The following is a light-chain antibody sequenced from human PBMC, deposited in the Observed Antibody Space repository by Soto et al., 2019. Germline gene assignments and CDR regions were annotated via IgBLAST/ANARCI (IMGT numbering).Light chain of an antibody. CDR3: QQYGSSPPLT. J-gene: IGKJ4*01. V-gene: IGKV3-20*01. Sequence: EFVLTQSPGTLSLSPGERATLSCRASQTVRNNYLAWYQQKPGQAPRLLIYDASSRATGIPDRFSGGGSGTDFTLTISRLEPEDFVVYYCQQYGSSPPLTFGGGTKVDIK. CDR2: DAS. CDR1: QTVRNNY.